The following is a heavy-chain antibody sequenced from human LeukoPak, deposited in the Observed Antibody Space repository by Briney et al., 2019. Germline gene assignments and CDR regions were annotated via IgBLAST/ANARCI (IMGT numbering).Heavy chain of an antibody. CDR2: SNPNSGGT. D-gene: IGHD7-27*01. J-gene: IGHJ4*02. Sequence: ASVKVSCKASGYTFTDYYMHWVRQAPGQGLEWMGWSNPNSGGTNYTQSFQGRVTMTRDTSISAAYMELSRLRSDDTAVYYCARGGHKNLDQLGRRGDYWGQGTLVTVSS. CDR3: ARGGHKNLDQLGRRGDY. V-gene: IGHV1-2*02. CDR1: GYTFTDYY.